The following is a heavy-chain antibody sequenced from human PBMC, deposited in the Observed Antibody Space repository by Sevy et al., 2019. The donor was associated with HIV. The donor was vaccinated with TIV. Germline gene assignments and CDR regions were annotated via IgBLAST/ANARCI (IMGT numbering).Heavy chain of an antibody. CDR1: GTNFGAFA. V-gene: IGHV3-30*18. CDR3: AKDVVGGTYYIENYYYGMDV. J-gene: IGHJ6*02. CDR2: LSLQGTNK. D-gene: IGHD3-10*01. Sequence: GGSLRLSCAVSGTNFGAFAMHWVRQAPGKGLEWVAGLSLQGTNKYYANSMKGRFNISRDNSKDNLYLHMKGLRPEDTAIYYCAKDVVGGTYYIENYYYGMDVWGLGTTVTVSS.